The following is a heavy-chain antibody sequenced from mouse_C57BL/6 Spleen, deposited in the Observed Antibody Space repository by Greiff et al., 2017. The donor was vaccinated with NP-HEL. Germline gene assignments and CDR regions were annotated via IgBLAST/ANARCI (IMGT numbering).Heavy chain of an antibody. CDR3: ARNLYDYYAMDY. CDR1: GYTFTDYN. CDR2: INPNNGGT. V-gene: IGHV1-18*01. D-gene: IGHD1-1*01. Sequence: EVKLVESGPELVKPGASVKIPCKASGYTFTDYNMDWVKQSHGKSLEWIGDINPNNGGTIYNQKSKGKATLTVDKSSSTAYMELRSLTSEDTAVYYCARNLYDYYAMDYWGQGTSVTVSS. J-gene: IGHJ4*01.